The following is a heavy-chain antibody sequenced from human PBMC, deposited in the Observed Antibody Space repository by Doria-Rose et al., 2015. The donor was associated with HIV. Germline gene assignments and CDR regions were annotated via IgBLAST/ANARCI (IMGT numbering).Heavy chain of an antibody. CDR2: IFSDDER. V-gene: IGHV2-26*01. Sequence: GPVLVKPTETLTLTCTVSGVSLSSPGMGVSWIRQPPGKALEWLANIFSDDERSYKTSLKSRLTISRGTSKSQVVLTMTDMGPVDTATYYCARIKSSRWYHKYYFDFWGQGTLVIVSA. D-gene: IGHD6-13*01. J-gene: IGHJ4*02. CDR3: ARIKSSRWYHKYYFDF. CDR1: GVSLSSPGMG.